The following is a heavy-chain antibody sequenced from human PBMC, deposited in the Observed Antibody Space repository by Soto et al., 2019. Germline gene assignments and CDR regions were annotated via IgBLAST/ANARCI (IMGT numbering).Heavy chain of an antibody. V-gene: IGHV1-69*06. CDR3: ASSLYDFWSGYLTQNIYYHYGMDV. CDR2: IIPIFGTA. CDR1: GGTFSSYA. D-gene: IGHD3-3*01. J-gene: IGHJ6*02. Sequence: ASVKVSCKASGGTFSSYAISWVRQAPGQGLEWMGGIIPIFGTANYAQKFQGRVTITADKSTSTAYMELSSLRSEDTAVYYCASSLYDFWSGYLTQNIYYHYGMDVWGPGTTVTVSS.